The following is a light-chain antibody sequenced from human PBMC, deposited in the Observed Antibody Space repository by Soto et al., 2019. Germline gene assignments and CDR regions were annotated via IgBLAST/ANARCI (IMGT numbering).Light chain of an antibody. CDR2: LNSDGSH. V-gene: IGLV4-69*01. Sequence: QLVLTQSPSASASLGASVKLTCTRSSGHSNYAIAWHQQQSEKGPRYLMKLNSDGSHSKEDGIPDRFSGSSSGAERYLTISSLQSEDESDYYCQTWGSGIVVFGGGTQLTVL. CDR1: SGHSNYA. CDR3: QTWGSGIVV. J-gene: IGLJ2*01.